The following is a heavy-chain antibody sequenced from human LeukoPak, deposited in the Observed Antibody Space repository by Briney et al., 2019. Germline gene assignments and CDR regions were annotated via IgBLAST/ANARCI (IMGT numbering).Heavy chain of an antibody. V-gene: IGHV5-51*01. J-gene: IGHJ6*03. Sequence: GESLKISCKGSGYSFTSYWIGWVRQMPGKGLEWMGIIYPGDSDTRYSPSFQGQVTISADKSISTAYLQWSSLKASDTAMYYCARRVDIVATITGATNYYYMDVWGKAATVTVSS. D-gene: IGHD5-12*01. CDR3: ARRVDIVATITGATNYYYMDV. CDR2: IYPGDSDT. CDR1: GYSFTSYW.